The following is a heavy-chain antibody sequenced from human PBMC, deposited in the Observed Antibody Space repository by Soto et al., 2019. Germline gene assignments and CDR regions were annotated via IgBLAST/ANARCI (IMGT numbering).Heavy chain of an antibody. V-gene: IGHV1-69*13. Sequence: SVKVSCKASGGTFSSYAISWVRQAPGQGLEWMGGIIPIFGTANYAQKFQGRVTITADESTSTAYMELSSLRSEDTAVYYCARVSGSGYYIDYWGQGTLVTVSS. CDR1: GGTFSSYA. D-gene: IGHD3-22*01. CDR3: ARVSGSGYYIDY. CDR2: IIPIFGTA. J-gene: IGHJ4*02.